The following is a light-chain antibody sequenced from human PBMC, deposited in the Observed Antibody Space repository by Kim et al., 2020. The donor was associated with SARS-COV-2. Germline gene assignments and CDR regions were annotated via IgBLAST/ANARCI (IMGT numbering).Light chain of an antibody. CDR3: QQYNNWPLT. V-gene: IGKV3-15*01. CDR1: QSVSSN. CDR2: GAS. Sequence: PGERASRSCRARQSVSSNLAWYQQKPGQAPRLLIYGASTRATGIPDRFSGSGSGTEFTLTISSLQSEDFAVYYCQQYNNWPLTFGGGTKVDIK. J-gene: IGKJ4*01.